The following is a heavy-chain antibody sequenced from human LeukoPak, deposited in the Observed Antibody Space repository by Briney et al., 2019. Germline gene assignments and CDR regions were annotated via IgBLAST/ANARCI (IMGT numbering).Heavy chain of an antibody. D-gene: IGHD1-26*01. J-gene: IGHJ4*02. V-gene: IGHV3-30*02. CDR2: IRHDGGNK. Sequence: SGGSLRLSCAASGFTFSSYGMHWVRQAPGKGLEWVAFIRHDGGNKYYADSVKGRSTISRDNSKNTLYLQMNSLRAEDTTVYYCAKDRIVGATGLGYFDYWGQGTLVTVSS. CDR3: AKDRIVGATGLGYFDY. CDR1: GFTFSSYG.